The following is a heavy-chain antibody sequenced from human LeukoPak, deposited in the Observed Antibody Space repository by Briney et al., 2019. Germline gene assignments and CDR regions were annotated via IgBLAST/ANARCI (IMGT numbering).Heavy chain of an antibody. J-gene: IGHJ4*02. CDR3: ARDSSGYGSFDY. CDR1: EFTFSSFA. D-gene: IGHD3-22*01. CDR2: VSGSGGST. V-gene: IGHV3-23*01. Sequence: GGSLRLSCAASEFTFSSFAMSWVRQAPGKGLEWVSRVSGSGGSTYYADSVKGRFPISRDNSKNTLYLQMNSLRAEDTAVYYCARDSSGYGSFDYWGRGTLVTVSS.